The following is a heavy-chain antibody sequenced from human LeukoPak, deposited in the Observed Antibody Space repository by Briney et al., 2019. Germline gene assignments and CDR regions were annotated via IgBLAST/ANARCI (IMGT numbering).Heavy chain of an antibody. V-gene: IGHV3-23*01. Sequence: GGSLRLSCAASGFTFSSYAMSWVRQAPGKGLEWVLAISGSGGSTYYADSVKGRFTISRDNSKNTLYLQMNSLRAEDTAVYYCAHHSSTGGYFQHWGQGTLVTVSS. CDR2: ISGSGGST. D-gene: IGHD6-13*01. CDR1: GFTFSSYA. CDR3: AHHSSTGGYFQH. J-gene: IGHJ1*01.